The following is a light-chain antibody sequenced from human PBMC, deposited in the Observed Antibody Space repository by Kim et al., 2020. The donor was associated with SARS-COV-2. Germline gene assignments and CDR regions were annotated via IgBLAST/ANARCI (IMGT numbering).Light chain of an antibody. J-gene: IGKJ4*01. V-gene: IGKV3-20*01. CDR2: GAS. CDR1: QSVSSSY. Sequence: EIVLTQSPGTLSLSPGERATLSCRASQSVSSSYLAWYQQKPGQAPSLLIYGASSRATGIPDRFSGSGSGTDFTLTISRLEPEDFAVYYCQQYGSSPLTFGGGTKVGIK. CDR3: QQYGSSPLT.